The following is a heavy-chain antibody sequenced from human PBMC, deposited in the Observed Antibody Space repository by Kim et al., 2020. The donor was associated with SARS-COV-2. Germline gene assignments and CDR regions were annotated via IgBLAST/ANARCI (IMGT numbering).Heavy chain of an antibody. V-gene: IGHV1-3*01. Sequence: ASVKVSCKASGYTFTSYAMHWVRQAPGQRLEWMGWINAGNGNTKYSQKFQGRVTITRDTSASTAYMELSSLRSEDTAVYYCARMRGVWSSGYEYFDYWGQGTLVTVSS. CDR1: GYTFTSYA. CDR3: ARMRGVWSSGYEYFDY. CDR2: INAGNGNT. D-gene: IGHD5-12*01. J-gene: IGHJ4*02.